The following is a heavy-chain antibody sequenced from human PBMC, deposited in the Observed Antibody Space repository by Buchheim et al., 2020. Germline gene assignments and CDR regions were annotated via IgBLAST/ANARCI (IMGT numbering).Heavy chain of an antibody. CDR1: GFTFSSYG. J-gene: IGHJ6*02. D-gene: IGHD3-16*02. V-gene: IGHV3-30*18. CDR3: AKEASIGGMDV. CDR2: ISYDGDTK. Sequence: QVHLVESGGGVVHPGRSLRLSCVVSGFTFSSYGMHWVRQAPGKGLEWVALISYDGDTKYYVDSVKGRFTISRDNSKDTLYLQMNSLRAEDTALYYCAKEASIGGMDVWGQGTT.